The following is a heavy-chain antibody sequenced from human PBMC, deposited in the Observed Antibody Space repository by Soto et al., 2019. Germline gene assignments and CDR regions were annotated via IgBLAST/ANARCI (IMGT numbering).Heavy chain of an antibody. Sequence: TSETLSLTCTVSGGSISSYYWGWIRQPPGKGLGGIGFFYYRGGTNYNPSLKSRVTISVDTSKNQFSLKLSSVTAADTAVYYCARKKWGSGGSNEAFDIWGQGTMVTVSS. D-gene: IGHD2-15*01. J-gene: IGHJ3*02. CDR1: GGSISSYY. V-gene: IGHV4-59*01. CDR3: ARKKWGSGGSNEAFDI. CDR2: FYYRGGT.